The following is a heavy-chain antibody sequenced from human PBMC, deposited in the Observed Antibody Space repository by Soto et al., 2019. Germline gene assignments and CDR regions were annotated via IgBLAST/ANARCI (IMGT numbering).Heavy chain of an antibody. CDR1: GGSISDNDYY. J-gene: IGHJ6*02. D-gene: IGHD3-16*02. CDR3: ARHFTENIAYYYYGMDV. CDR2: ISHTGTA. Sequence: SETLSLTCTVSGGSISDNDYYWSWIRQPPGKGLEWIGTISHTGTAYYNPSLESRVAVSVDTSKNQFSLKLSSVTAADTAVYYCARHFTENIAYYYYGMDVWGQGTTVTVSS. V-gene: IGHV4-39*01.